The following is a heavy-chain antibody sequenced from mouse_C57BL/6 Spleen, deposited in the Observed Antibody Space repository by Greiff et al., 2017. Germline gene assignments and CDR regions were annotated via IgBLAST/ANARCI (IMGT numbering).Heavy chain of an antibody. D-gene: IGHD2-3*01. CDR3: ARRGGGYYTPYYAMDY. V-gene: IGHV1-9*01. CDR2: ILPGSGST. J-gene: IGHJ4*01. CDR1: GYTFTGYW. Sequence: QVQLKESGAELMKPGASVKLSCKATGYTFTGYWIEWVKQRPGHGLEWIGEILPGSGSTNYNEKFKGKATFTADPSSNTAYMQLSSLTTEDSAIYYCARRGGGYYTPYYAMDYWGQGTSVTVSS.